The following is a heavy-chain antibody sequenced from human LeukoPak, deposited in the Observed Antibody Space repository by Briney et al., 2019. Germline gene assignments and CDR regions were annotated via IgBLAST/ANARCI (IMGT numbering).Heavy chain of an antibody. Sequence: KFQGRVTITRDTSASTAYMELSSLRSEDTAVYYCARRYCSGGSCYELDYWGQGTLVTVSS. CDR3: ARRYCSGGSCYELDY. D-gene: IGHD2-15*01. V-gene: IGHV1-3*01. J-gene: IGHJ4*02.